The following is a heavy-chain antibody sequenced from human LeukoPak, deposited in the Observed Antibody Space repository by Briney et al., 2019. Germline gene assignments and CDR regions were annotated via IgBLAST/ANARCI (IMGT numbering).Heavy chain of an antibody. D-gene: IGHD3-10*01. CDR3: ARVGASFVTIEGAFDI. CDR2: IYTSGGT. CDR1: GGSISSNF. Sequence: SETLSLTCTVSGGSISSNFWSWIRQPAGKGLEWIGRIYTSGGTKCNPSLKTRVTMSVDTSKNQFSLKLSSVTAADTAVYYCARVGASFVTIEGAFDIWGQGTMVTVSS. V-gene: IGHV4-4*07. J-gene: IGHJ3*02.